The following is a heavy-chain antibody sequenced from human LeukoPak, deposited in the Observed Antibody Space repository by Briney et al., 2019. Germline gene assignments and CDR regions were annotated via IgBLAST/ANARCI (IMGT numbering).Heavy chain of an antibody. D-gene: IGHD3-22*01. V-gene: IGHV4-39*01. CDR2: IYYSGST. CDR1: GVSISRSSYY. CDR3: ARVSGITMIVVVPEDGFDI. Sequence: TSETLSLTCTVSGVSISRSSYYWGWIRQPPGKGLEWIGSIYYSGSTYYNPSLKSRVTISVDTTKNQFSLKLSSVTAADTAVYYCARVSGITMIVVVPEDGFDIWGQGTMVTVSS. J-gene: IGHJ3*02.